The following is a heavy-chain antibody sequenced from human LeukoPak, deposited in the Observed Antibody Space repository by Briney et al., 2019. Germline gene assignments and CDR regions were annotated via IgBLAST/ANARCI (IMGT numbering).Heavy chain of an antibody. J-gene: IGHJ2*01. CDR2: IFYSGST. D-gene: IGHD3-3*01. CDR3: GRAPRRSGYFSQYWYFDL. CDR1: GGSISSYY. V-gene: IGHV4-59*01. Sequence: SETLSLTCTVSGGSISSYYWSWVRQPPGKGLEWVGYIFYSGSTKYNPSSKSRVTILVKPSNNQSPLKLNSLTAADTAVIYCGRAPRRSGYFSQYWYFDLWPRGTVVSVS.